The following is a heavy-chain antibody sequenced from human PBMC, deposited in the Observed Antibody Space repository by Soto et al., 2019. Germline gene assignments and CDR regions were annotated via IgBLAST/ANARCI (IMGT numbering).Heavy chain of an antibody. J-gene: IGHJ4*02. Sequence: SGPTLVNPTQTLTLTCTFSGFSLSTSGVGVGWIRQPPGKALEWLALIYWNDDKRYSPSLKSRLTITKDTSKNQVVLTMTNMDPVDTATYYCEHTKVLATGFGYWGQGTLVTVSS. D-gene: IGHD5-12*01. CDR2: IYWNDDK. CDR3: EHTKVLATGFGY. CDR1: GFSLSTSGVG. V-gene: IGHV2-5*01.